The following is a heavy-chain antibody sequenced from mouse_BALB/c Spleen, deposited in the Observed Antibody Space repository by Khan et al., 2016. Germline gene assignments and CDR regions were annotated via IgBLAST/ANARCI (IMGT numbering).Heavy chain of an antibody. Sequence: QVQLQQSGAELVKPGASVKLSCKASGYSFNNYIIYWIKQRSGQGLEWIGWFYPGSGSIKYNEKFKDKATLTADKSSSTVYMEFSRVTSEDSAVYFDARHGDSYYFAYWGQGTLVTVSA. J-gene: IGHJ3*01. D-gene: IGHD2-12*01. CDR2: FYPGSGSI. CDR1: GYSFNNYI. CDR3: ARHGDSYYFAY. V-gene: IGHV1-62-2*01.